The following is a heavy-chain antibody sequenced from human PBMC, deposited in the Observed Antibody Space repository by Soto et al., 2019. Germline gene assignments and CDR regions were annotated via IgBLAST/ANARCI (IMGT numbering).Heavy chain of an antibody. CDR2: ISYDGSNK. V-gene: IGHV3-30-3*01. D-gene: IGHD3-16*02. J-gene: IGHJ6*02. Sequence: PGGSLRLSCAASGVTFSSYAMHWVRQAPGKGLEWVAVISYDGSNKYYADSVKGRFTISRDNSKNTLYLQMNSLRAEDTAVYYCARALLGLGELSFNTYYYYGMDVWGQGTTVTVSS. CDR1: GVTFSSYA. CDR3: ARALLGLGELSFNTYYYYGMDV.